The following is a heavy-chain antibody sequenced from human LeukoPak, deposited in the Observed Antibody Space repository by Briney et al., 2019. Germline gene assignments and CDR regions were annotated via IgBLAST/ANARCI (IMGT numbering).Heavy chain of an antibody. D-gene: IGHD6-19*01. J-gene: IGHJ4*02. V-gene: IGHV3-13*04. Sequence: GGSLRLSCAASGFTFSSYDMHCVRQATGKGLEWVSTIGAAGEMFYPGSVKGRFTISRDDAKNSMYLQMNSLRAGDTAVYYCVRRLRGWSAGFDYWGQGILVTVSS. CDR2: IGAAGEM. CDR3: VRRLRGWSAGFDY. CDR1: GFTFSSYD.